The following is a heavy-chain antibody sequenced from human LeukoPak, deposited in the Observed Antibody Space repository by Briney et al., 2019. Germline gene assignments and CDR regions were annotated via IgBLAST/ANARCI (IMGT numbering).Heavy chain of an antibody. CDR2: IYYSGST. CDR1: GGSISSSSYY. V-gene: IGHV4-39*01. J-gene: IGHJ4*02. CDR3: VRSGKAWEHFDY. Sequence: PETLSLTCTVSGGSISSSSYYWGWIRQPPGKGLEWIGSIYYSGSTYYNPSLKSRVTISVDTSKDQFSLKLTSVTAADTAVYYCVRSGKAWEHFDYWGQGALVTVSS. D-gene: IGHD1-26*01.